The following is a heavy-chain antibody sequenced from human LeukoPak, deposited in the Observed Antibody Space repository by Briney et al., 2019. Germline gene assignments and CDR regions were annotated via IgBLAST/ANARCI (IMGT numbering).Heavy chain of an antibody. D-gene: IGHD3-22*01. CDR3: ARSSYYYDSSGYYAPFDY. Sequence: SETLSLTCAVYGGSFSGYYWSWIRQPPGKGLEWIGEINHSGSTNYNPSLKSRDTISVDTSKNQFSLKLSSVTAADTAVYYCARSSYYYDSSGYYAPFDYWGQGTLVTVSS. CDR1: GGSFSGYY. J-gene: IGHJ4*02. CDR2: INHSGST. V-gene: IGHV4-34*01.